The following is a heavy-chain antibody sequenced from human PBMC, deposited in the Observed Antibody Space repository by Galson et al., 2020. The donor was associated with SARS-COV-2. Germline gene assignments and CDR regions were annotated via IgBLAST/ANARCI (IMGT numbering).Heavy chain of an antibody. V-gene: IGHV4-39*01. CDR1: GGSVISTAYY. CDR3: ASLNYLWSSYRAPEY. CDR2: IFSSGRT. J-gene: IGHJ4*02. Sequence: SETLSLNCTVSGGSVISTAYYWGWIRQAPGKGLEWISNIFSSGRTHYNPSLKSRVTISVDSSKNQFSLTLSSVTAADTAIYYCASLNYLWSSYRAPEYWGQGALVTVSS. D-gene: IGHD3-16*02.